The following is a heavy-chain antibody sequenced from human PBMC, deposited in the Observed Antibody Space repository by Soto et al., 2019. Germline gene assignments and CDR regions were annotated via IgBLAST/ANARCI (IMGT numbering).Heavy chain of an antibody. V-gene: IGHV3-9*01. CDR2: ISWNSGSI. CDR3: AKDGGKGSGYYSVYYYYYMDV. J-gene: IGHJ6*03. CDR1: GFTFDDYA. Sequence: EVQLVESGGGLVQPGRSLRLSCAASGFTFDDYAMHWVRQAPGKGLEWVSGISWNSGSIGYADSVKGRFTISRDNAKNSLYLQMNSLRAEDTALYYCAKDGGKGSGYYSVYYYYYMDVWGKGTTVTVSS. D-gene: IGHD3-3*01.